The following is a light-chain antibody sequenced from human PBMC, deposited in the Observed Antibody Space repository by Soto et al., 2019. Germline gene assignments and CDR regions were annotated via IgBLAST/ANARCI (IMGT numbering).Light chain of an antibody. Sequence: QSAPTQPASVSGSPGQSITISCTGTSSDVGTYNLVSWYQHHPGKAPKLMIYEGSKRPSGVANRFSGSKSGNTASLTISGLQAEDEADYYCCSYAGSSTLVFGTGTKVTVL. J-gene: IGLJ1*01. CDR2: EGS. V-gene: IGLV2-23*01. CDR3: CSYAGSSTLV. CDR1: SSDVGTYNL.